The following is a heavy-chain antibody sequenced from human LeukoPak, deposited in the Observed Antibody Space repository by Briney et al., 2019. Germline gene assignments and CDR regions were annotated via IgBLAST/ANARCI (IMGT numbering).Heavy chain of an antibody. V-gene: IGHV1-2*02. Sequence: ASVKVSCKASGFASTNYYIHWMRRAPGQGLEWMGWIIPNSGGTNYAQNFQGRVTMTTDTSLTTAYMELNSLTSDDTAVYYCAKNGYCDTTSCYAWFDPWGQGTLVTVSS. CDR2: IIPNSGGT. D-gene: IGHD2-2*03. CDR1: GFASTNYY. J-gene: IGHJ5*02. CDR3: AKNGYCDTTSCYAWFDP.